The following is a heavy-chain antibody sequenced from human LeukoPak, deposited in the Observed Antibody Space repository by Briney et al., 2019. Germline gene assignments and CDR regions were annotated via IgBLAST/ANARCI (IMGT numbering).Heavy chain of an antibody. J-gene: IGHJ3*02. V-gene: IGHV5-51*01. CDR3: ARRNHGYSYSSSWYAFDI. D-gene: IGHD6-6*01. CDR1: GYSFTNYW. CDR2: IYPADSDT. Sequence: GESLKISCKGSGYSFTNYWIGWVRQMPGKGLEWMGIIYPADSDTRYSPSFQDQVTISADKSISTAYLQWSSLKASDTAMYYCARRNHGYSYSSSWYAFDIWGQGTMVTVSS.